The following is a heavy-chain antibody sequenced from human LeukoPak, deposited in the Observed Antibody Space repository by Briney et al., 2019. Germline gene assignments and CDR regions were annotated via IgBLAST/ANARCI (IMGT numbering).Heavy chain of an antibody. Sequence: GASVNVSCKASGYTFTSYGISWVRQAPGQGPEWMGWISAYNGNTNYAQKFQGRVTMTRNTSISTAYMELSSLRSEDTAVYYCARVKGRTRGLWFGEPLDAFDIWGQGTMVTVSS. J-gene: IGHJ3*02. V-gene: IGHV1-18*01. D-gene: IGHD3-10*01. CDR2: ISAYNGNT. CDR1: GYTFTSYG. CDR3: ARVKGRTRGLWFGEPLDAFDI.